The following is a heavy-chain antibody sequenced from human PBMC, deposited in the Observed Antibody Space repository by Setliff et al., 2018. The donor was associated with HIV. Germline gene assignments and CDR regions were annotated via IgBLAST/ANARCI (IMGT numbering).Heavy chain of an antibody. CDR1: GFTFSSYA. Sequence: GSLRLSCAASGFTFSSYAMHWVRQAPGKGLEWVSYIKADGGTMYDADSVVGRFTISRDNAKNSLYLQMNSLREEDTAVYFCARGRCSGGACFFDSWGQGTLVTVSS. J-gene: IGHJ4*02. V-gene: IGHV3-48*02. CDR3: ARGRCSGGACFFDS. CDR2: IKADGGTM. D-gene: IGHD2-15*01.